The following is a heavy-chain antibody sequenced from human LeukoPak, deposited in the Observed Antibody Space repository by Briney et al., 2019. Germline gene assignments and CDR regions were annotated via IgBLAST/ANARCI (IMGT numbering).Heavy chain of an antibody. V-gene: IGHV3-48*03. CDR3: VRKTFGTVYFDY. CDR1: GFTFSTYE. D-gene: IGHD1-1*01. J-gene: IGHJ4*02. Sequence: PGGSLRLSCAASGFTFSTYEMNWVRQAPGKGLEWVSYISPSGTTIYYAESVKGRFTISRDNAKNSVYLQMNSLRVEDTAVYYCVRKTFGTVYFDYWGPGILVTVSS. CDR2: ISPSGTTI.